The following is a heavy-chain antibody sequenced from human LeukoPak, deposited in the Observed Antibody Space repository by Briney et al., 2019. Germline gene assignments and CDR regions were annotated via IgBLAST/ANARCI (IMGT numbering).Heavy chain of an antibody. CDR3: AKAWFGEQDYFDY. V-gene: IGHV3-30*18. J-gene: IGHJ4*02. CDR2: ISYDGSNK. D-gene: IGHD3-10*01. Sequence: GGPLRLSCAPSGFTFSSYGMHWVRQAPGKGLEWVAVISYDGSNKYYADSVKGRFTISRDNSKNTLYLQMNSLRAKDTAVYYCAKAWFGEQDYFDYWGQGTLVTVSS. CDR1: GFTFSSYG.